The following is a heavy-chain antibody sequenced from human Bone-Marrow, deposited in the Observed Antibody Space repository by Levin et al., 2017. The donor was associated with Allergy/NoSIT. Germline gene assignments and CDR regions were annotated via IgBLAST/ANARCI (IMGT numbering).Heavy chain of an antibody. CDR3: SRGGPDGC. CDR2: IYSVGST. V-gene: IGHV3-53*01. D-gene: IGHD3-16*01. J-gene: IGHJ4*02. Sequence: SCAVSGFTVSNNYMSWVRQAPGKGLEGVSVIYSVGSTYYADPVRGRFTISRDNSKKTHFLQLNSLRADDTAVYYCSRGGPDGCWGQGILVTVS. CDR1: GFTVSNNY.